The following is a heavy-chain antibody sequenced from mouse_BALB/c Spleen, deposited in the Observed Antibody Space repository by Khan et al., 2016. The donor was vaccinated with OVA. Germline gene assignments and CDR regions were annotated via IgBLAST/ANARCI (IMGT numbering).Heavy chain of an antibody. J-gene: IGHJ1*01. CDR2: INPNNGDI. Sequence: EVQLHQSGPELVKPGTSVKMSCKASGYTFTDSYMKWVKQSLGKSLEWIGDINPNNGDILYNQKLKGKATLTVAKSSSTAYMQLNGLTSEDSAVYYCGRGLFDDWGAGTTVTVSS. V-gene: IGHV1-26*01. CDR3: GRGLFDD. CDR1: GYTFTDSY.